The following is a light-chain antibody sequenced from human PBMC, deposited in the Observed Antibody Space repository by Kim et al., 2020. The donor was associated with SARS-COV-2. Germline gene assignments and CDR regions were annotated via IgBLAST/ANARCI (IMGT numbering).Light chain of an antibody. CDR2: AAS. Sequence: DIQMTQSPSSLSASVGDRVTITCRASQSISSYLNWYQQKPGRAPQLLIYAASNLQSGVPSRFSGSGSGTDFTLTISSLQHEDFATYYCQQSRNTPITFGQGTRLEMK. CDR3: QQSRNTPIT. J-gene: IGKJ5*01. CDR1: QSISSY. V-gene: IGKV1-39*01.